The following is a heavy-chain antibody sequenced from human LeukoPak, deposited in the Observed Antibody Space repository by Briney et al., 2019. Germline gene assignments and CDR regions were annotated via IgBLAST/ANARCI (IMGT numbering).Heavy chain of an antibody. Sequence: SETLSLTCTVSGGSISSGSYYWSLIRQPAGKGLEWIGRIYTSGSTNYNPSLKSRVTMSVDTSKNQFSLKLSSVTAADTAVYYCARDRGSLLRGSGSYPTYLYYYMDVWGKGTTVTISS. CDR3: ARDRGSLLRGSGSYPTYLYYYMDV. CDR1: GGSISSGSYY. CDR2: IYTSGST. D-gene: IGHD3-10*01. J-gene: IGHJ6*03. V-gene: IGHV4-61*02.